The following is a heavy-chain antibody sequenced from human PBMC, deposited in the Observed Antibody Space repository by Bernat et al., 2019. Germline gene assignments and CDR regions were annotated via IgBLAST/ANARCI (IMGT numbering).Heavy chain of an antibody. CDR1: GYTFTRYG. Sequence: QVQLVQSGAEVKKPGASVKVSCKASGYTFTRYGISWVRQAPGQGLEWMGWISGDNGNTIYGQKLQGRVTMTTNTSTNTAYMELRNLRSDDTAVYYCAIPGNGGSPDGIDIWGQGTMVTVSS. CDR3: AIPGNGGSPDGIDI. J-gene: IGHJ3*02. V-gene: IGHV1-18*04. CDR2: ISGDNGNT. D-gene: IGHD2-8*01.